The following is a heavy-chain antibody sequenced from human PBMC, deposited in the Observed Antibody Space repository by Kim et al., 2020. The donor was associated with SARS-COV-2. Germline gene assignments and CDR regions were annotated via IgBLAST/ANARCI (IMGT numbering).Heavy chain of an antibody. CDR3: ARAGITMVRGVPRGMDV. D-gene: IGHD3-10*01. Sequence: LKSRVTISVDTSKNQFSLKLSSVTAADTAVYYCARAGITMVRGVPRGMDVWGQGTTVTVSS. V-gene: IGHV4-31*02. J-gene: IGHJ6*02.